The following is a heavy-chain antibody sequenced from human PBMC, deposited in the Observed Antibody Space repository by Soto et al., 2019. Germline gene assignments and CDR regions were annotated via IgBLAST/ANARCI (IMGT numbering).Heavy chain of an antibody. CDR2: INFSGT. V-gene: IGHV3-23*01. J-gene: IGHJ4*02. D-gene: IGHD6-19*01. Sequence: GGSLRLSCAASGFTFSYYAMNWVRQAPGKGLEWVSSINFSGTSYAESVKGRFTISRDDSKNTLYLQMNSLRAEDTAVYFCAKEGGWDKTFDYWGQGTLVTVS. CDR1: GFTFSYYA. CDR3: AKEGGWDKTFDY.